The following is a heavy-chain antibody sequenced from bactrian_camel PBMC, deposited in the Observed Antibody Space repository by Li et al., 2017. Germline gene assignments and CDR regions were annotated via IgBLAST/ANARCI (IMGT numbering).Heavy chain of an antibody. CDR3: AQVRAPPPWNGYDD. CDR1: QFTFDTGY. J-gene: IGHJ4*01. CDR2: IKREGDRT. Sequence: VQLVESGGGSVQPGGSLRLPCAASQFTFDTGYMSWVRQAPGKGLEWVSSIKREGDRTAYADSVKGRFAISKDNAVNSLYLQLNLLKTEDTAMYYCAQVRAPPPWNGYDDWGQGTQVTVS. V-gene: IGHV3S42*01.